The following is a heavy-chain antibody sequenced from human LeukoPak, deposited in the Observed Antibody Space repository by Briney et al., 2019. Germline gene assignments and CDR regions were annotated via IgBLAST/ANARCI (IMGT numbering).Heavy chain of an antibody. CDR3: ARGKAMVRGVWIYYFDY. D-gene: IGHD3-10*01. J-gene: IGHJ4*02. Sequence: SETLSLTCTVSGGSISSYYWSWIRQPPGKGLEWIGYIYYSGSTNYNPSLKSRVTISVDTSKNQFSLKLSSVTAADTAVYYCARGKAMVRGVWIYYFDYWGQGTLVTVSS. CDR2: IYYSGST. V-gene: IGHV4-59*12. CDR1: GGSISSYY.